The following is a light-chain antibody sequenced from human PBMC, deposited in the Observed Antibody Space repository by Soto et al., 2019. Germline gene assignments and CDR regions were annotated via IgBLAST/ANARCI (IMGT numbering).Light chain of an antibody. CDR1: SSDVGGYNS. CDR3: CSYAGSDTHYV. CDR2: DVS. J-gene: IGLJ1*01. V-gene: IGLV2-11*01. Sequence: QSVLTQPRSVSGSPGQSVTISCTGTSSDVGGYNSVSWYQQHPDKAPKFMIYDVSKRPSGVPGRFSGSKSGNTASLTISGLQAEDEADYYCCSYAGSDTHYVFGTGTKVTVL.